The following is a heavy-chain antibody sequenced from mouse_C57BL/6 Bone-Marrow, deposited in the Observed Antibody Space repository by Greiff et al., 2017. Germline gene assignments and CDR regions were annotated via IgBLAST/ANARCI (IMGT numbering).Heavy chain of an antibody. CDR2: IRSKSNNYAT. CDR3: VSSYFYWYFDV. CDR1: GFSFNTYA. J-gene: IGHJ1*03. Sequence: EVKLMESGGGLVQPKGSLKLSCAASGFSFNTYAMNWVRQAPGKGLEWVARIRSKSNNYATYYADSVKDRFTISRDDSESMLYLQMNNLKTEDTAMYYCVSSYFYWYFDVWGTGTTVTVSS. V-gene: IGHV10-1*01. D-gene: IGHD1-1*01.